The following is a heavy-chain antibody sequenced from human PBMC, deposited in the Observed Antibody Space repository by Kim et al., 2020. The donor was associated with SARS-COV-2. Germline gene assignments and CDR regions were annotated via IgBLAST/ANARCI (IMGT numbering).Heavy chain of an antibody. J-gene: IGHJ4*02. Sequence: GGSLRLSCAVSGFTFSDHYMDWVRQAPGKGLEWVGRTRNKANSYTTEYAASVKGRFTISRDDSKNSLYLQMNSLKTEDTAVYYCAREPKLQSKPDYWGQGTRVTVSS. D-gene: IGHD4-4*01. CDR1: GFTFSDHY. V-gene: IGHV3-72*01. CDR2: TRNKANSYTT. CDR3: AREPKLQSKPDY.